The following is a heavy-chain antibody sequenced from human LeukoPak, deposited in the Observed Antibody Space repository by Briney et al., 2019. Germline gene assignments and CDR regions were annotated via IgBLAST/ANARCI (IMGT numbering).Heavy chain of an antibody. J-gene: IGHJ3*02. V-gene: IGHV1-3*01. CDR3: ATGLRAVSDAFDI. CDR2: INVGNGNT. Sequence: ASVKVSCKASGYTFTSYAMHWVRQAPGQRLEWMGWINVGNGNTKYSQKFQGRVTITRDTSASTAYMELSSLRSEDTAVYYCATGLRAVSDAFDIWGQGTMVTVSS. D-gene: IGHD1-14*01. CDR1: GYTFTSYA.